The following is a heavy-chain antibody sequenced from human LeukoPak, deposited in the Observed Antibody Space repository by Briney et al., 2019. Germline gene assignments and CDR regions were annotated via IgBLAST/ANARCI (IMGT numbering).Heavy chain of an antibody. CDR2: ISSSGSTI. J-gene: IGHJ4*02. D-gene: IGHD6-19*01. Sequence: GGSLRLSCAASGFTISNYEMNWVRQAPGKGLEWVSYISSSGSTIYYADSVKGRFTISRDNAKNSLYLQMNSLKVEDTAVYYCARVSGSSDWYETDYWGQGTLVTVSS. CDR1: GFTISNYE. V-gene: IGHV3-48*03. CDR3: ARVSGSSDWYETDY.